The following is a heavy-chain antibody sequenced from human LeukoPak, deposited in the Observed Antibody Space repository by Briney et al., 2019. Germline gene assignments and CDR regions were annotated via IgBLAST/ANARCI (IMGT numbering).Heavy chain of an antibody. D-gene: IGHD3-22*01. J-gene: IGHJ3*02. Sequence: PGGSLRLSCAASGFTFSSYAMSWVRQVPGKGLEWVSAISGSGSTIYYADSVKGRFTISRDNAKNSLYLQMNSLRAEDTAVYYCARVPLYYYDSSGPEIAFDIWGQGTMVTVSS. CDR1: GFTFSSYA. V-gene: IGHV3-21*04. CDR2: ISGSGSTI. CDR3: ARVPLYYYDSSGPEIAFDI.